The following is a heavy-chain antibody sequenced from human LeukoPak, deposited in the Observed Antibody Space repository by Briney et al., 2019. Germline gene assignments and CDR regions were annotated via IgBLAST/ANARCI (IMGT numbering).Heavy chain of an antibody. D-gene: IGHD3-22*01. J-gene: IGHJ3*02. CDR2: ISGSGGST. V-gene: IGHV3-23*01. Sequence: PGGSLRLSCAASGFTVSSNYMSWVRQAPGKGLEWVSAISGSGGSTYYADSVKGRFTISRDNSKNTLYLQMNSLRAEDTAVYYCAAIARGSGYYRGAFDIWGQGTMVTVSS. CDR1: GFTVSSNY. CDR3: AAIARGSGYYRGAFDI.